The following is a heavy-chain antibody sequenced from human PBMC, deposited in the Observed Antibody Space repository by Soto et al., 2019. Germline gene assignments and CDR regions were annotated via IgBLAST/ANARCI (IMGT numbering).Heavy chain of an antibody. D-gene: IGHD3-3*01. CDR3: ARAYYDFWSGYKNYYYYYGMDV. CDR1: GFTFSSYG. J-gene: IGHJ6*02. V-gene: IGHV3-33*01. Sequence: GGSLRLSCAASGFTFSSYGMHWVRQAPGKGLEWVAVIWYDGCNKYYADSVKGRFTISRDNSKNTLYLQMNSLRAEDTAVYYCARAYYDFWSGYKNYYYYYGMDVWGQGTTVTVSS. CDR2: IWYDGCNK.